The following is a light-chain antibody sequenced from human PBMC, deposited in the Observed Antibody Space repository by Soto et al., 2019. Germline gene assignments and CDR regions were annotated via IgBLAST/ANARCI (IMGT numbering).Light chain of an antibody. CDR2: IAS. CDR1: QGISNY. Sequence: IQLTQSPSSLSASVGDRVTITCRASQGISNYLAWYQQKPGKAPKLLIYIASTLQGGVPSRFSGSGSGTDVSLTISSLQPEDVATYYVQYLNSFPLTFGGGTKVEIK. J-gene: IGKJ4*01. V-gene: IGKV1-9*01. CDR3: QYLNSFPLT.